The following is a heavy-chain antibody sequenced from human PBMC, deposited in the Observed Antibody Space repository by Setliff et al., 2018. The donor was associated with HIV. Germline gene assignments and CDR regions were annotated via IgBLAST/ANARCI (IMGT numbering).Heavy chain of an antibody. Sequence: SETLSLTCNVSGGSISNSSYHWIWVRQPPGEGLEWIGNIYYSGSTNYNPSLQSRITISVDTSQNQFSLKVSSVTASDTAVYYCASQGRSGWLWGGFVSWGQGTLVTVSS. V-gene: IGHV4-39*01. CDR1: GGSISNSSYH. CDR2: IYYSGST. J-gene: IGHJ4*02. CDR3: ASQGRSGWLWGGFVS. D-gene: IGHD6-19*01.